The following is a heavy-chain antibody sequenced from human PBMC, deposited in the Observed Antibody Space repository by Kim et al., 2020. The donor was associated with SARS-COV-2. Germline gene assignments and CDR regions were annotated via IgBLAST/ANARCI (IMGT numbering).Heavy chain of an antibody. CDR1: GYTFTGYY. CDR2: INPNSGGT. D-gene: IGHD6-13*01. CDR3: ARDYHYHSSSWLGV. V-gene: IGHV1-2*04. Sequence: ASVKVSCKASGYTFTGYYMHWVRQAPGQGLEWMGWINPNSGGTNYAQKFQGWVTMTRDTSISTAYMELSRLRSDDTAVYYCARDYHYHSSSWLGVWGQGTTVTVSS. J-gene: IGHJ6*02.